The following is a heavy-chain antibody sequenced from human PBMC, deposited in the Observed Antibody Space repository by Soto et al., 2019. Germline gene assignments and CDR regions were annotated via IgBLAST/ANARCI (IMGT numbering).Heavy chain of an antibody. V-gene: IGHV3-23*01. J-gene: IGHJ4*02. D-gene: IGHD2-15*01. Sequence: EVQLWESGGGLVQPGGSLRLSGAVSGFTFSSHVMSCVRQAPGKGLEWVSAISGTGGTYYADSVKGRFTISRDNSKNALYLQMNNLRDEDTPVYYCAKDRRGAYCRGGICYAHDYWGQGTLVIVSS. CDR3: AKDRRGAYCRGGICYAHDY. CDR2: ISGTGGT. CDR1: GFTFSSHV.